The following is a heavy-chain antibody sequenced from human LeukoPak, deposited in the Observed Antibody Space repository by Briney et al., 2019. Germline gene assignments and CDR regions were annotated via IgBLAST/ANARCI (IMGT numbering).Heavy chain of an antibody. CDR1: GGSISSYY. CDR2: IYYSGST. J-gene: IGHJ5*02. Sequence: SETLSLTCTVPGGSISSYYWSWIRQPPGKGLEWIGYIYYSGSTNYNPSLKSRVTISVDTSKNQFSLKLSSVTAADTAVYYCASTRGTYYDFWSGYYLGWFDPWGQGTLVTVSP. CDR3: ASTRGTYYDFWSGYYLGWFDP. D-gene: IGHD3-3*01. V-gene: IGHV4-59*01.